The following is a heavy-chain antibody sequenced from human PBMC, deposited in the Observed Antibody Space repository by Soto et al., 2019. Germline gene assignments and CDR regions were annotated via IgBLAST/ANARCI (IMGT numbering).Heavy chain of an antibody. Sequence: QLVQSGAEVKKPGASVKVSCKASGYTFSTYGISWVRQVPGQGREWMGWISANNGNTKYAQKLKGRVTMTTDTSTSTAYRERRSLRSADTAVYYCARDDWQLQRRTGIAYWGQGTVVTVSS. CDR2: ISANNGNT. J-gene: IGHJ4*02. CDR1: GYTFSTYG. D-gene: IGHD1-1*01. V-gene: IGHV1-18*04. CDR3: ARDDWQLQRRTGIAY.